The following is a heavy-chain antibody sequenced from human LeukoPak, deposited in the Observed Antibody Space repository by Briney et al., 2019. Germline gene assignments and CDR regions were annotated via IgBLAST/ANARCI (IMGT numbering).Heavy chain of an antibody. CDR3: ARAQATVTRGPFDY. D-gene: IGHD4-17*01. V-gene: IGHV4-34*01. J-gene: IGHJ4*02. CDR1: GGSFSGYY. CDR2: INHSGST. Sequence: SETLSLTCAVYGGSFSGYYWSWIRQPPGKGLEWIGEINHSGSTNYNPSLKSRVTISVDTSKNQFSLKLGSVTAADTAVYYCARAQATVTRGPFDYWGQGTLVTVSS.